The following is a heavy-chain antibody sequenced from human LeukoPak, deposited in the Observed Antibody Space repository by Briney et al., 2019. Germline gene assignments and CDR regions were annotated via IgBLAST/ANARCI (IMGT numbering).Heavy chain of an antibody. Sequence: GGSLRLSCAASGFTFSSYAMSWVRQAPGKGLEWVSAISGSGGSTYYADSVKGRFTISRDNSKNTLYLQMNSLRAEDTAVYYCAKGAGYCSSTSCYTRSAFDIWGQGTMVTVSS. CDR2: ISGSGGST. CDR3: AKGAGYCSSTSCYTRSAFDI. D-gene: IGHD2-2*01. CDR1: GFTFSSYA. V-gene: IGHV3-23*01. J-gene: IGHJ3*02.